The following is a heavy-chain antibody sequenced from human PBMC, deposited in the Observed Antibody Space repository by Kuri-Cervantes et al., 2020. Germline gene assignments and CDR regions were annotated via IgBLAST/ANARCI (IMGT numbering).Heavy chain of an antibody. CDR1: GFTFSSYS. V-gene: IGHV3-48*01. Sequence: GGSLRLSCAASGFTFSSYSMNWVRQAPGKRLEWVSYISSSSSTIYYADSVKGRFTISRDNSKNTLYLQMNTLRTEDTAVYYCARDGLRYYYYYFMDVWGKGTTVTVSS. CDR2: ISSSSSTI. CDR3: ARDGLRYYYYYFMDV. J-gene: IGHJ6*03.